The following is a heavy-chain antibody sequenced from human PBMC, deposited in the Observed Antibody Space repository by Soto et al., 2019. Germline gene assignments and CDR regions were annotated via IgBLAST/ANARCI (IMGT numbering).Heavy chain of an antibody. CDR3: AINADV. CDR1: GGSISSGGYY. CDR2: ISHSGS. V-gene: IGHV4-61*08. Sequence: SETLSLTCSVSGGSISSGGYYWTWIRQPPGKGLEWIGYISHSGSSYNPSLKSRVTISVDTSKNQLSLKLSSVIAADSAVYYCAINADVWGQGTTVTVSS. J-gene: IGHJ6*02.